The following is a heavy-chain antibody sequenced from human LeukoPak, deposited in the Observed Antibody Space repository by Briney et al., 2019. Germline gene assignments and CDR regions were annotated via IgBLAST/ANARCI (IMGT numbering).Heavy chain of an antibody. D-gene: IGHD2-2*01. CDR2: IWYDGSNK. J-gene: IGHJ4*02. Sequence: GGSLRLSCAASGFTFSSYGMHWVRQAPGKGLEWVAVIWYDGSNKYYADSVKGRFTISRDNAKNSLYLQMSSLRAEDTAVYYCARDEGYCSSTSCSCFDYWGQGTLVTVSS. V-gene: IGHV3-33*01. CDR1: GFTFSSYG. CDR3: ARDEGYCSSTSCSCFDY.